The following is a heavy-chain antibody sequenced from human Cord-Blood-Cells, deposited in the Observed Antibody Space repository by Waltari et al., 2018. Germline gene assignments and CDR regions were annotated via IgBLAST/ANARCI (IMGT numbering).Heavy chain of an antibody. J-gene: IGHJ4*02. CDR3: ARGSIAARLDY. Sequence: QVQLVESGGGVVQRGRALRRACAAAGFTFSSYAMHGVRQAPGKGLEWVAVISYDGSNKYYADSVKGRFTISRDNSKNTLYLQMNSLRAEDTAVYYCARGSIAARLDYWGQGTLVTVSS. V-gene: IGHV3-30-3*01. D-gene: IGHD6-6*01. CDR2: ISYDGSNK. CDR1: GFTFSSYA.